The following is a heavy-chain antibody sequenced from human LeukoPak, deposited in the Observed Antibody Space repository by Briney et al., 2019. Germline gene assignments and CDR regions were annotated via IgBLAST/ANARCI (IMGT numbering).Heavy chain of an antibody. CDR1: GFTFSSYW. V-gene: IGHV3-7*03. CDR2: INHNGNVN. J-gene: IGHJ4*02. CDR3: ARNKWGDYTGSDY. D-gene: IGHD4-17*01. Sequence: PGGSLRLSCAASGFTFSSYWMNWARQAPGKGLEWVASINHNGNVNYYVDSVKGRFTISRDNAKNSLYLQMSNLRAEDTAVYYCARNKWGDYTGSDYWGQGTLVTVSS.